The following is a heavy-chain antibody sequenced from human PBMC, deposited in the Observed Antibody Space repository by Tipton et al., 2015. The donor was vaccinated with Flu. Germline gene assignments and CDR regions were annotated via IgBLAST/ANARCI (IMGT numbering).Heavy chain of an antibody. Sequence: SLRLSCAASGFTFSGSAMHWVRQASGKGLEWVGRIRSKANSYATAYAASVKGRFTISRDDSKNTAYLQMNSLKTEDTAVYYCTKLDPYVGSANYGMDVWGQGTTVTVSS. D-gene: IGHD2-15*01. CDR3: TKLDPYVGSANYGMDV. J-gene: IGHJ6*02. V-gene: IGHV3-73*01. CDR2: IRSKANSYAT. CDR1: GFTFSGSA.